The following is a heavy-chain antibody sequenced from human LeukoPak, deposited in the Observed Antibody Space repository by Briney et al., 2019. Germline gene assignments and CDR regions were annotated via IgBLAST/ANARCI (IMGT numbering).Heavy chain of an antibody. D-gene: IGHD3-3*01. CDR1: GGSISSGGYY. V-gene: IGHV4-30-4*08. J-gene: IGHJ3*02. CDR2: IYYSGST. CDR3: ARGGITIFGVVTSDAFDI. Sequence: SQTLSLTCTVSGGSISSGGYYWSWIRQHPGKGLEWIGYIYYSGSTYYNPSLKSRVTISVDTSKNQFSLKLSSVTAADTAVYYCARGGITIFGVVTSDAFDIWGQGTMVTVSS.